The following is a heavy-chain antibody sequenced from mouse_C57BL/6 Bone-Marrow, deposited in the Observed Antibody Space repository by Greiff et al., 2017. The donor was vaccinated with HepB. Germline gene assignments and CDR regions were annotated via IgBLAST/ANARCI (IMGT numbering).Heavy chain of an antibody. Sequence: EVQLVESEGGLVQPGSSMKLSCTASGFTFSDYYMAWVRQVPEKGLEWVANINYDGSSTYYLDSLKSRFIISRDNAKNILYLQMSSLKSEDTATYYCAREGEIYYDYDGYFDVWGTGTTVTVSS. CDR2: INYDGSST. CDR3: AREGEIYYDYDGYFDV. CDR1: GFTFSDYY. V-gene: IGHV5-16*01. J-gene: IGHJ1*03. D-gene: IGHD2-4*01.